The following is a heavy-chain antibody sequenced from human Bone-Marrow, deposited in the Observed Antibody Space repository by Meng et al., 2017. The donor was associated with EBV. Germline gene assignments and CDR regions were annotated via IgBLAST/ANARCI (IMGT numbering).Heavy chain of an antibody. CDR3: VRGPPVGVPGPGDY. CDR2: INVRLSFT. V-gene: IGHV1-3*01. Sequence: QVQLCQSGAKVKNPGASVKVSCKTSGYAFTSYILHWVRQAPGQRPEWMGWINVRLSFTKYSQKFQGRVTISSGTSATTGFMELSSLTSEDTAVYYCVRGPPVGVPGPGDYWGQGTLVTVSS. J-gene: IGHJ4*02. D-gene: IGHD2-21*01. CDR1: GYAFTSYI.